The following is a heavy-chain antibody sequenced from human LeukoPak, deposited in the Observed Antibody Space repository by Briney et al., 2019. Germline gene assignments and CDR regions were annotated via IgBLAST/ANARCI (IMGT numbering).Heavy chain of an antibody. CDR1: GFTFSSYA. V-gene: IGHV3-21*01. CDR2: ISSSSDYI. J-gene: IGHJ4*02. CDR3: ARGNIKFDY. Sequence: GGSLRLSCAASGFTFSSYAMSWVRQAPGKGLEWVSSISSSSDYIYYVDSVKGRFTISRDNAKNSLYLQMNSLRAEDTAVYYCARGNIKFDYWGQGTLATVSS.